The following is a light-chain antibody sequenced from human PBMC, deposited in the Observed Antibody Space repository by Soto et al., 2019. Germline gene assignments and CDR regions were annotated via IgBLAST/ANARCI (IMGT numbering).Light chain of an antibody. CDR1: QSVSSN. CDR3: QQYNNWPRT. J-gene: IGKJ1*01. CDR2: GAF. V-gene: IGKV3-15*01. Sequence: EIVMTQSPATLSVSPGERATLSCRASQSVSSNLAWYQQKPGQAPRVLIYGAFTRATGIPARFSGSGSGTEFTLTISSLQSEDFAVYYCQQYNNWPRTFGQGTTVDIK.